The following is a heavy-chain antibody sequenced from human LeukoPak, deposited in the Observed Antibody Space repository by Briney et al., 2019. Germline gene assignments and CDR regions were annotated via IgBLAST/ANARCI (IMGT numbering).Heavy chain of an antibody. CDR1: GFTFSRFG. CDR2: ISSSSSAI. J-gene: IGHJ4*02. V-gene: IGHV3-48*02. CDR3: AQKGGTDH. Sequence: GGSLRLSCAASGFTFSRFGMNWVRQSPGKGLEWISYISSSSSAIYYADSVKGRFTISRDNAKNSLYLQMSSLRDEDTAVYYCAQKGGTDHWGQGTLVTVSS. D-gene: IGHD2-15*01.